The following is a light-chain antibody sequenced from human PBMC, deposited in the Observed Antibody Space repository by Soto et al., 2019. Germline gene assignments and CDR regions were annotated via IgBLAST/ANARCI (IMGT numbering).Light chain of an antibody. J-gene: IGKJ5*01. CDR1: QSVSSY. Sequence: EIVLTQSAATLSFSPGERVTLSCRASQSVSSYLAGYQQKPGQAPRLLIHDASNRATGIPVRFSGSGSGTDFTLTSSSLEPEDFAVYYCQQRTNWPPTFGQGTRLEI. CDR2: DAS. V-gene: IGKV3-11*01. CDR3: QQRTNWPPT.